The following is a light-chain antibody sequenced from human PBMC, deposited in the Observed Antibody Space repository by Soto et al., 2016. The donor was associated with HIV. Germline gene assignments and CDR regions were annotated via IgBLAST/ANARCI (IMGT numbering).Light chain of an antibody. CDR2: QDS. CDR3: QSWDNSAVL. CDR1: KLENKY. J-gene: IGLJ3*02. Sequence: YDLTQSPSVSVSPGQTATITCSGDKLENKYVCWYQQKPGQSPILVIYQDSKRPSGIPERFSGSYSGTSATLTITGTQAVDEADYYCQSWDNSAVLFGGGTKLTVL. V-gene: IGLV3-1*01.